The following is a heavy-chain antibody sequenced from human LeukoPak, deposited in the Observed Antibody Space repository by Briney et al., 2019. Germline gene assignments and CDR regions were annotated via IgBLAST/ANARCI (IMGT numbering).Heavy chain of an antibody. V-gene: IGHV1-2*02. J-gene: IGHJ3*01. Sequence: ASVKVSCKADGYTFSGYYLHWVRQVPGQGLEWMGWINCNSGATNLAQKFQGRVTMTKDRPIRTAYMELKSLRSDDTAIYYCARKPLDYYETLDAFDLWGQGTMVIVSS. CDR2: INCNSGAT. D-gene: IGHD3-22*01. CDR1: GYTFSGYY. CDR3: ARKPLDYYETLDAFDL.